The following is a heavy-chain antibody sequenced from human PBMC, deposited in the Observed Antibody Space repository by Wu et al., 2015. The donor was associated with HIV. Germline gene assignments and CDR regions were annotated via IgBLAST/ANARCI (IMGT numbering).Heavy chain of an antibody. J-gene: IGHJ4*02. Sequence: QVQLVQSGPEVKKPGASVKVSCKASGYTYNTYYMHWVRQAPGQGLEWMGWINPNSGGTNYAQRFQTRVDMTRDTSINTVYMELSGLTSDDTAVYYCVTDFERGGVLLRGLLVVFLFDSWARERWSPSPQ. CDR2: INPNSGGT. CDR1: GYTYNTYY. D-gene: IGHD3-10*01. V-gene: IGHV1-2*02. CDR3: VTDFERGGVLLRGLLVVFLFDS.